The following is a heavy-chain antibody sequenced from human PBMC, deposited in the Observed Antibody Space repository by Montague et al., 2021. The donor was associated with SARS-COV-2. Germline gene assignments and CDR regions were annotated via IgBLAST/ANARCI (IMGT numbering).Heavy chain of an antibody. D-gene: IGHD4-17*01. CDR2: IDWDDDK. CDR1: RFSLSASGMC. CDR3: ARMTVTTALDY. J-gene: IGHJ4*02. V-gene: IGHV2-70*11. Sequence: PALVKPTQTLTLTCTFSRFSLSASGMCVSRIRQPPGKALEWLARIDWDDDKYYSTSLKTRLTISKDTSKNQVVLTMTNMDPVDTATYYCARMTVTTALDYWGQGTLVTVSS.